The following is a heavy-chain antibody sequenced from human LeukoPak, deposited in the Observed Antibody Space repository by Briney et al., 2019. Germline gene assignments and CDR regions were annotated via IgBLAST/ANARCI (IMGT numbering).Heavy chain of an antibody. V-gene: IGHV4-4*02. J-gene: IGHJ4*02. D-gene: IGHD5-18*01. CDR2: IYYSGST. CDR3: ARDPTAMAIFDY. Sequence: KPSGTLSLTCAVSGGSISSSNWGSWVRQPPGKGLEWIGSIYYSGSTYYNPSLKSRVTISVDTSKKQFSLKLSSVTAADTAVYYCARDPTAMAIFDYWGQGTLVTVSS. CDR1: GGSISSSNW.